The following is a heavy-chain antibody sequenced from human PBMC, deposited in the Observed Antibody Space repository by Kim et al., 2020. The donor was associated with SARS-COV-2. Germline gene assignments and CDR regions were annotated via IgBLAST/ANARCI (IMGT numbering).Heavy chain of an antibody. CDR2: ISGSGGST. CDR3: AKDGAHKTYYYDSSGYAFDI. V-gene: IGHV3-23*01. J-gene: IGHJ3*02. Sequence: GGSLRLSCAASGFTFSSYAMSWVRQAPGKGLEWVSAISGSGGSTYYADSVKGRFTISRDNSKNTLYLQMNSLRAEDTAVYYCAKDGAHKTYYYDSSGYAFDIWGQGTMVTVSS. D-gene: IGHD3-22*01. CDR1: GFTFSSYA.